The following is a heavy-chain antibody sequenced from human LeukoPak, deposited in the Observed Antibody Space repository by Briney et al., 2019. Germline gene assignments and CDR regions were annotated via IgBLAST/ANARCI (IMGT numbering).Heavy chain of an antibody. V-gene: IGHV5-51*01. Sequence: GGALKISWKGSGYNFTSYWIGWGRQVPGKGLEGMGIIYPGESDTRYSPSFQGQVTISADKSISTAYLQWSSLKASDTAMYYCARHSGGAPPDAFDIWGQGTLVTVSS. J-gene: IGHJ3*02. CDR1: GYNFTSYW. CDR3: ARHSGGAPPDAFDI. D-gene: IGHD3-10*01. CDR2: IYPGESDT.